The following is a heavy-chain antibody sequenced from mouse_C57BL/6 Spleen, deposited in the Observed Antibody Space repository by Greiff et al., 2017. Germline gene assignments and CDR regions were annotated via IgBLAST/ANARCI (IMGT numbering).Heavy chain of an antibody. CDR2: IYPGDGDT. V-gene: IGHV1-82*01. CDR1: GYAFRSSW. J-gene: IGHJ2*01. Sequence: VQLQQSGPELVKPGASVKISCKASGYAFRSSWMNWVKQRPGKGLEWIGRIYPGDGDTNYNGKFKGKATLTADKSSSTAYMQLSSLTSEDSAVYFCARGETDYWGQGTTLTVSS. CDR3: ARGETDY.